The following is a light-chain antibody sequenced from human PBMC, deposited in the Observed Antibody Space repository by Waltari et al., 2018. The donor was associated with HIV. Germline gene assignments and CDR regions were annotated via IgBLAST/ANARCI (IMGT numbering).Light chain of an antibody. CDR3: GVWDSTLKQWL. V-gene: IGLV1-47*01. CDR1: TSNVAPHW. J-gene: IGLJ3*02. Sequence: QSVLLHPPSASGAPGQTATISRSGSTSNVAPHWVSWYQQLPGTAPKLLIYRNYQRPSGVPDRFSSSKSGASASLIISGLRSEDEADYFCGVWDSTLKQWLFGGRTKLTVL. CDR2: RNY.